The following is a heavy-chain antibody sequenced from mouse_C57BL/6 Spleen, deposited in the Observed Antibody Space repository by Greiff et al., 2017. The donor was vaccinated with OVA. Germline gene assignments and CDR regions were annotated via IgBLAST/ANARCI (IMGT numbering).Heavy chain of an antibody. CDR1: GYAFSSSW. CDR2: IYPGDGDT. CDR3: ARGITTVVLDY. V-gene: IGHV1-82*01. D-gene: IGHD1-1*01. Sequence: QVHVMQSGPELVKPGASVKISCKASGYAFSSSWMNWVKQRPGKGLEWIGRIYPGDGDTNYNGKFKGKATLTADKSSSTAYMQLSSLTSEDSAVYCCARGITTVVLDYWGQGTSVTVSS. J-gene: IGHJ4*01.